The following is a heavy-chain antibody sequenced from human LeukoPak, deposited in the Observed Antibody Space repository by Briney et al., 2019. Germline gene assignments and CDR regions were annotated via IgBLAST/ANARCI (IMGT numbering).Heavy chain of an antibody. CDR1: GFTFSSYS. D-gene: IGHD3-10*01. Sequence: GGSVRLSCAASGFTFSSYSMNWVRQAPGKGLEWVSYISSSSSTVYYADSVKGRFTISRDNAKNSLYLQMNSLRAEDTAVYYCARAIGWFGELLEYWGQGTLVTVSS. J-gene: IGHJ4*02. V-gene: IGHV3-48*01. CDR3: ARAIGWFGELLEY. CDR2: ISSSSSTV.